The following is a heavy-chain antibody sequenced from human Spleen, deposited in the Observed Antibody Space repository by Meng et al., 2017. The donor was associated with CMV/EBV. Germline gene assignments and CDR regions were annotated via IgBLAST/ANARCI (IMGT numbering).Heavy chain of an antibody. D-gene: IGHD4/OR15-4a*01. Sequence: LSCAASGFTFDDYGMSWVRQATGKGLEWVSGINWNGGSTGYADSVKGRFTISRDNAKNSLYLQMNSLRAEDTALYYCARRDGAKGPDYWGQGTLVTVSS. CDR2: INWNGGST. CDR1: GFTFDDYG. J-gene: IGHJ4*02. CDR3: ARRDGAKGPDY. V-gene: IGHV3-20*04.